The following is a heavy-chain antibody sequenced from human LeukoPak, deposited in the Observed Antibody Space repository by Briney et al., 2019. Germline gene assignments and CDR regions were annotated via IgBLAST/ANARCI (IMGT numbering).Heavy chain of an antibody. D-gene: IGHD4-23*01. V-gene: IGHV1-69*05. CDR1: GGTFSSYA. Sequence: ASVKVSCKASGGTFSSYAISWVRQAPGQGLEWMGGIIPIFGTANYAQKFQGRVTITTDESTSTAYMELSSLRSEDTAVYYCARGSSSTVVTRDAFDIWGQGTMVTVSS. J-gene: IGHJ3*02. CDR2: IIPIFGTA. CDR3: ARGSSSTVVTRDAFDI.